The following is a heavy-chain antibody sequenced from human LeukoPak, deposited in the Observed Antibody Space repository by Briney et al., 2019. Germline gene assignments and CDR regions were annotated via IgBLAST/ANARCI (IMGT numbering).Heavy chain of an antibody. J-gene: IGHJ4*02. Sequence: GGSLRLSCAASGFTFSNYGMHWVRQAPGKGLEWVTFIRYDGDNKYYAHSLKGRFTISRDNSKNTLYLQMNSLRAEDTAVYYCAKDMDLGGYGSGSYFDYWGQGTLVTVSS. CDR3: AKDMDLGGYGSGSYFDY. V-gene: IGHV3-30*02. D-gene: IGHD3-10*01. CDR2: IRYDGDNK. CDR1: GFTFSNYG.